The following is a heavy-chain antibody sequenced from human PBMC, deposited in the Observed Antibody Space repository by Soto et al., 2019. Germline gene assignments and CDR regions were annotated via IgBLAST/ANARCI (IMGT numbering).Heavy chain of an antibody. J-gene: IGHJ6*02. CDR3: ARGDSTDCSNGVCSFFYNHDMDV. CDR1: GYSFTDYH. D-gene: IGHD2-8*01. CDR2: INPKSGGT. V-gene: IGHV1-2*04. Sequence: GASVKVSCKASGYSFTDYHIHWVRQAPGQGLEWLGRINPKSGGTSTAQKFQGWVTMTTDTSISTASMELTRLTSDDTAIYFCARGDSTDCSNGVCSFFYNHDMDVWGQGTTVTVSS.